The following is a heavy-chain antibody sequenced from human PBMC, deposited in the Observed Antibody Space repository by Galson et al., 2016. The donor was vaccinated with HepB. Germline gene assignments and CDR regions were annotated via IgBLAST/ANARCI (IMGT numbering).Heavy chain of an antibody. CDR3: AKTHHRGYCSGGSCGSLDY. D-gene: IGHD2-15*01. Sequence: EWVAVMSYDGSDKFYADSLKGRFSISRDNSKTTLYLQMNSLRPEDTAVYYCAKTHHRGYCSGGSCGSLDYWGQGTLVTVSS. V-gene: IGHV3-30*18. J-gene: IGHJ4*02. CDR2: MSYDGSDK.